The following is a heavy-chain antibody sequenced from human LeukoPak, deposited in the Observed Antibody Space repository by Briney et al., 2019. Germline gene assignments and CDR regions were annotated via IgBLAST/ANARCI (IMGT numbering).Heavy chain of an antibody. Sequence: GGSLRLSCAASGFTFSSYEMSWVRQAPGKGLEWVSEISGSGSTIFYADSVKGRFTISRDNAENSLYLQMNSLRAEDTAVYYCARDRGGRSGLDDWGQGTLVTVSS. V-gene: IGHV3-48*03. CDR1: GFTFSSYE. D-gene: IGHD2-15*01. CDR3: ARDRGGRSGLDD. J-gene: IGHJ4*02. CDR2: ISGSGSTI.